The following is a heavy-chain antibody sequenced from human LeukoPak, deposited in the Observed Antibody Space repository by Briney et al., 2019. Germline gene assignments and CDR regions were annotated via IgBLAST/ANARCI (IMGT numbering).Heavy chain of an antibody. CDR2: IYYSGST. CDR3: ARSDAYYYDSSGYYNRPYYFDY. D-gene: IGHD3-22*01. J-gene: IGHJ4*02. CDR1: GVSISTYY. V-gene: IGHV4-59*01. Sequence: SETLSLTCTVSGVSISTYYWSWIRQPPGKGLEWIGYIYYSGSTNTNPSLKSRVTISVDTSKNQFSLKLTSVTAADTAMYYCARSDAYYYDSSGYYNRPYYFDYWGQGTLVTVSS.